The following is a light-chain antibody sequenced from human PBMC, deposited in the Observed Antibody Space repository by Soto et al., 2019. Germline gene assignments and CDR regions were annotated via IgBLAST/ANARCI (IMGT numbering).Light chain of an antibody. CDR1: QSISTL. J-gene: IGKJ1*01. Sequence: LSASLGVSVNHTCLASQSISTLLAWYQQKPGKAPNLLIYAASSLESGVPSRFSGSGSGTDFTLTISSLQPEDFATYYCQQIDSTAATFGQGTKVDIK. CDR3: QQIDSTAAT. CDR2: AAS. V-gene: IGKV1-5*01.